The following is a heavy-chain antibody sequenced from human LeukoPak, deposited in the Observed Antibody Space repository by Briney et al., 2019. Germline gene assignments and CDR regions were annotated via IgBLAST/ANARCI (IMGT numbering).Heavy chain of an antibody. V-gene: IGHV3-30-3*02. CDR2: ISYDGSNK. D-gene: IGHD3-3*01. Sequence: GRSLRLSCAASGFTFSSYAMHWVRQAPGKGLEWVAVISYDGSNKYYADSVKGRFTISRDNSKNTLYLQMNSLRAEDTAVYYCAKSGTIFGVVIIDWFDPWGQGTLVTVSS. J-gene: IGHJ5*02. CDR3: AKSGTIFGVVIIDWFDP. CDR1: GFTFSSYA.